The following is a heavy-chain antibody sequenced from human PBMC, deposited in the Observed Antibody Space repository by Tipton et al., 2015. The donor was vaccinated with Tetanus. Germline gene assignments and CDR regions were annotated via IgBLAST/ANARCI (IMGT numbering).Heavy chain of an antibody. CDR1: GGSLSTSH. CDR3: ARAAGFLGLTHDF. Sequence: TLSLTCTVSGGSLSTSHWAWIRKPPGKDLEWIGYIYQTGTTYYNPSLKGRVTISMDRSNTQFSLRLDSLTAADTAVYYCARAAGFLGLTHDFWGRGTLVSVSS. D-gene: IGHD2/OR15-2a*01. J-gene: IGHJ4*02. CDR2: IYQTGTT. V-gene: IGHV4-4*09.